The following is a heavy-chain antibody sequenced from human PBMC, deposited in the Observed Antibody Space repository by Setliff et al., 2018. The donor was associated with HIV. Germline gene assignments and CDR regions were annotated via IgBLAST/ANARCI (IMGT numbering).Heavy chain of an antibody. CDR2: IYYTGST. CDR1: GGSISTYF. J-gene: IGHJ4*02. D-gene: IGHD4-17*01. Sequence: SETLSLTCTVSGGSISTYFWSWVRQTPGKGLEWIGYIYYTGSTSYNPSFRSRVTISVDTSKNQFSLMLDSVTSADTAVYYCAKGAGFYGDYTFDYWGQGNLVTVSS. V-gene: IGHV4-59*01. CDR3: AKGAGFYGDYTFDY.